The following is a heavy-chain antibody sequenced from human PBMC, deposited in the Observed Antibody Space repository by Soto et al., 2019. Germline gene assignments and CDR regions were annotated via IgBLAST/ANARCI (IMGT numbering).Heavy chain of an antibody. D-gene: IGHD3-3*01. V-gene: IGHV1-18*01. CDR3: ARDRAPGVAAPRDAFDI. CDR2: ISAYNGNT. J-gene: IGHJ3*02. CDR1: GYTFTSYG. Sequence: ASVKVSCKASGYTFTSYGISWVRQAPGQGLEWMGWISAYNGNTNYAQKLQGRVTMTTDTSTSTAYVELRSLRSDDTAVYYCARDRAPGVAAPRDAFDIWGQGTMVTVSS.